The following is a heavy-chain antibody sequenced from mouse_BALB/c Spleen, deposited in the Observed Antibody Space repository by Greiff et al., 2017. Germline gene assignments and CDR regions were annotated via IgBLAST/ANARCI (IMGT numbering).Heavy chain of an antibody. V-gene: IGHV5-4*02. Sequence: EVQLVESGGGLVKPGGSLKLSCAASGFTFSDYYMYWVRQTPEKRLEWVATISDGGSYTYYPDSVKGRFTISRDNAKNNLYLQMSSLKSEDTAMYYCARSLTYYAMDYWGQGTSVTVSS. CDR3: ARSLTYYAMDY. CDR1: GFTFSDYY. J-gene: IGHJ4*01. CDR2: ISDGGSYT.